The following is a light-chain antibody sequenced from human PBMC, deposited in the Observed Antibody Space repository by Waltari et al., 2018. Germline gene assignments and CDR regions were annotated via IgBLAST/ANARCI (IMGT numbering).Light chain of an antibody. CDR3: AAWDVSLNGPV. J-gene: IGLJ2*01. V-gene: IGLV1-44*01. CDR1: TSNIGSNS. CDR2: TDN. Sequence: QSVLTQPPSVSGTPGQRVTISCSGGTSNIGSNSVNWYHQLPGTAPKLLIYTDNQRPSGLPDRFSASKSGTSASLAISGLQSEDEADYYCAAWDVSLNGPVFGGGTKLTVL.